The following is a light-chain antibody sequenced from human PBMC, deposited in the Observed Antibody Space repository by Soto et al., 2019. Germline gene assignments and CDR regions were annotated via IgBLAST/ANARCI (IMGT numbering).Light chain of an antibody. V-gene: IGKV3-20*01. CDR1: QSVSRTY. CDR2: ATS. J-gene: IGKJ1*01. CDR3: QQYDTSPRT. Sequence: IVMTQSPATLSVSPGERATLSXRASQSVSRTYLAWYQQKPVQAPRLLIYATSSRATGIPDRFSGSGSGTDFSLTINRLEPEDSAVYYCQQYDTSPRTFGQRTKVDIK.